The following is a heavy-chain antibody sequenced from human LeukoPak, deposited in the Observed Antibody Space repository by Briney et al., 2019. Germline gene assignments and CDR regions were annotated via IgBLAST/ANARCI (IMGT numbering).Heavy chain of an antibody. Sequence: SETLSLTCTVSGGSISSSSYYWGWIRQPPGKGLEWIGSIYYSGSTYYNPSLESRVTISVDTSKNQFSLKLSSVTAADTAVYYCARVGGYESRTPYYDILTGPDYWGQGTLVTVSS. D-gene: IGHD3-9*01. J-gene: IGHJ4*02. CDR3: ARVGGYESRTPYYDILTGPDY. V-gene: IGHV4-39*07. CDR1: GGSISSSSYY. CDR2: IYYSGST.